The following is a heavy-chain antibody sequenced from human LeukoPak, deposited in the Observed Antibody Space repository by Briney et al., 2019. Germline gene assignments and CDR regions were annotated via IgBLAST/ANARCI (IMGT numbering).Heavy chain of an antibody. CDR2: IYHSGST. V-gene: IGHV4-59*08. J-gene: IGHJ4*02. Sequence: RTSETLSLTCIVSGGSISSYYWSWIRQPPGKGLEWIGHIYHSGSTNYNPSLKSRVTILVDTSKNQFSLKLSSVTAADTAVYYCARHWLDSGTPDRFDYWGQGTLVTVSP. CDR1: GGSISSYY. D-gene: IGHD3-10*01. CDR3: ARHWLDSGTPDRFDY.